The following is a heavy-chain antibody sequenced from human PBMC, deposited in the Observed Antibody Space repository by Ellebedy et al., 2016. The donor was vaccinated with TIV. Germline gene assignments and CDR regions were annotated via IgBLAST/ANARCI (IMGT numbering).Heavy chain of an antibody. D-gene: IGHD2-15*01. V-gene: IGHV3-7*01. CDR1: GFTFRSYW. J-gene: IGHJ5*02. CDR3: ARGERIFDP. CDR2: IKQDGSEK. Sequence: PGGSLRLSCAASGFTFRSYWMSWVRQAQGKGLEWVANIKQDGSEKYYVDSMKGRFTISRDNAKNSLYLQMNSLRAEDTAVYYCARGERIFDPWGQGTLVTVSS.